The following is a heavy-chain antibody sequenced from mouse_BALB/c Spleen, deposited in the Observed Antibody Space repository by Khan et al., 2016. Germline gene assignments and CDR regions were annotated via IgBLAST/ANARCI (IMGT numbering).Heavy chain of an antibody. V-gene: IGHV3-2*02. CDR2: ISYSGST. Sequence: EVQLVESGPGLVKPSQSLSLTCTVTGYSITSDYAWNWIRQFPGNKLEWMGYISYSGSTSYNPYLKSRISITRDTSKHQFFLQLNSVTTEDTATYYCARAPPRWYFDVWGAGTTVTVSS. CDR3: ARAPPRWYFDV. CDR1: GYSITSDYA. J-gene: IGHJ1*01.